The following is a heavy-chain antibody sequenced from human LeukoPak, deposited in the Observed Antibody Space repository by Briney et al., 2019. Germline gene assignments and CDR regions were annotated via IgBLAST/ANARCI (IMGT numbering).Heavy chain of an antibody. D-gene: IGHD4-17*01. CDR3: ARPKRTTVTFLLDN. J-gene: IGHJ4*02. CDR2: IKQDGSEE. V-gene: IGHV3-7*01. Sequence: GGSLRLSCAASGFTFSNYWMSWVRQAPGKGLEWVANIKQDGSEEYYVDSVKGRFTISRDNAKNSLYLQMNSLRAEDTAVYYCARPKRTTVTFLLDNWGQGTLVTVSS. CDR1: GFTFSNYW.